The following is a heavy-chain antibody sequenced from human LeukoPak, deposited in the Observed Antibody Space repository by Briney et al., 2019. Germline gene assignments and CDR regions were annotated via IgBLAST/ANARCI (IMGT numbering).Heavy chain of an antibody. V-gene: IGHV5-51*01. CDR1: GYSFSSYW. D-gene: IGHD6-6*01. CDR2: IYPGDSDT. CDR3: ARPHGSSLPRVFDY. J-gene: IGHJ4*02. Sequence: GESLKISSKASGYSFSSYWIGWVRQMPGKGLEWMGIIYPGDSDTRYSPSFQGQVTISADKSVSTAYLQWSSLKASDTAMYYCARPHGSSLPRVFDYWGQGTLVTVSS.